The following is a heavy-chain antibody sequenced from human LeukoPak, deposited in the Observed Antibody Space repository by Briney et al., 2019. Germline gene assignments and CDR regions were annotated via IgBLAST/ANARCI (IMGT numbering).Heavy chain of an antibody. Sequence: ASVKVSCKASGYTFTGYYMHWVRQAPGQGLEWMGWINPNSGGTNYAQKFQGRVTMTRDTSNSTAYMELSRLRSDDTAVYYCATTHVVPAAILDYWGQGTLVTVSS. CDR1: GYTFTGYY. J-gene: IGHJ4*02. CDR3: ATTHVVPAAILDY. CDR2: INPNSGGT. D-gene: IGHD2-2*01. V-gene: IGHV1-2*02.